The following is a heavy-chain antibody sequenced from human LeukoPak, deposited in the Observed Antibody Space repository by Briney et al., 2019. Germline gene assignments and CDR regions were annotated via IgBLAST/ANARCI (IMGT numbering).Heavy chain of an antibody. D-gene: IGHD1-26*01. J-gene: IGHJ5*01. V-gene: IGHV3-53*01. CDR1: GFPFSPNY. CDR2: INTGGSA. CDR3: ARVRRQVGSRWFDS. Sequence: GGSLRLSCAASGFPFSPNYMSWVRQAPGKGLEWVSVINTGGSAFYADSVKGRFTLPRDNSNNTLYLQMNSLRAEDTAVYYCARVRRQVGSRWFDSWGQGILVTVSS.